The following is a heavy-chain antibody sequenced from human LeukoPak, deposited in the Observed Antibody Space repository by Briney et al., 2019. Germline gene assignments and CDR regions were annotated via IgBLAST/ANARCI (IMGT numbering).Heavy chain of an antibody. Sequence: SETLSLTCAVYGGSFSGYYWSWIRQPPGKGLEWIGEINHSGSTNYNPSLKSRVTISVDTSKNQFSLKLSSVTAADTAVYYCARVVCSSTSCYLSDYWGQGTLVTVSS. CDR1: GGSFSGYY. CDR3: ARVVCSSTSCYLSDY. CDR2: INHSGST. V-gene: IGHV4-34*01. J-gene: IGHJ4*02. D-gene: IGHD2-2*01.